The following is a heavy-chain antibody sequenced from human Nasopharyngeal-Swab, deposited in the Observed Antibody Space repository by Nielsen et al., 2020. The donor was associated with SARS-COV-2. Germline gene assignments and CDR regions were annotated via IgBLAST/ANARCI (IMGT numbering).Heavy chain of an antibody. V-gene: IGHV4-59*01. Sequence: TLSLPCNVADGPISSYYWSWIRQRPGKGLEWIGYIYYSGSTNYNPSLKSRVTTQVDTSKKHSSLKLRSVTAADTAVDYCASFYCTTAHYYYGMDVWGQGTTVTVSS. CDR1: DGPISSYY. CDR3: ASFYCTTAHYYYGMDV. CDR2: IYYSGST. D-gene: IGHD2-8*01. J-gene: IGHJ6*02.